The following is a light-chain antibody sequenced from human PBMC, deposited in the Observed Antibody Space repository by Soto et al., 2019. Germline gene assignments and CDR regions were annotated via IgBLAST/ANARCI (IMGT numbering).Light chain of an antibody. CDR2: EVS. V-gene: IGLV2-14*01. CDR3: SSYTSSSTFYV. J-gene: IGLJ1*01. CDR1: SSDVGAYDR. Sequence: QSALTQPASVSGSPGQSISISCTGTSSDVGAYDRVSWYQHHPGKAPKLLIYEVSNRPSGVSNRFSGSKSGNTASLTISGLQAEDEADYYCSSYTSSSTFYVFGTGTKLTVL.